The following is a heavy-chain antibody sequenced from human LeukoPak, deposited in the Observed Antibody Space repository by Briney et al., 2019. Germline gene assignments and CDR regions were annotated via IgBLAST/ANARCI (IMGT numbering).Heavy chain of an antibody. V-gene: IGHV3-74*01. CDR1: GFTLSGYW. D-gene: IGHD5-12*01. J-gene: IGHJ6*03. CDR3: ASTATIWNYMDV. CDR2: INPDGSTT. Sequence: GGSLRLSCTASGFTLSGYWIHWVRHAPGKGLVWVARINPDGSTTNYADSVKGRFTISRDNAKNTLYLQMNSLRAEDTAVYYCASTATIWNYMDVWGKGTTVTVSS.